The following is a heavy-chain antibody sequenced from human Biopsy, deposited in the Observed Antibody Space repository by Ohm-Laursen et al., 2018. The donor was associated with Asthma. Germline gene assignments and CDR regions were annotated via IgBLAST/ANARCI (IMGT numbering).Heavy chain of an antibody. J-gene: IGHJ3*01. D-gene: IGHD3-16*01. CDR1: GYTFTSYY. CDR3: ARKVRLIEISGFFVFDL. Sequence: ASVKVSCKASGYTFTSYYMHWVRQAPGQGLEWMGIINPSGGSTSYAQKFQGRVTMTRDTSTSTVYMELSSLRSEDTAVYYCARKVRLIEISGFFVFDLWGQGTMVSVSS. CDR2: INPSGGST. V-gene: IGHV1-46*01.